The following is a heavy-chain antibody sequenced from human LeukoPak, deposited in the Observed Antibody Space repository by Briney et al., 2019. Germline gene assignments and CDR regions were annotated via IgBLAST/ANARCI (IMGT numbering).Heavy chain of an antibody. D-gene: IGHD3-22*01. CDR2: INPYSCGT. J-gene: IGHJ4*02. Sequence: ASVKVTGKSSGYTFTCYYMHGVGQAPGQGLDGMGWINPYSCGTNYVQKFQGRCTMNRHTSITVYMDLGRVRSDDPALCCVARGAHYHDSSDGYDYWGQGTMVTVSS. V-gene: IGHV1-2*02. CDR3: ARGAHYHDSSDGYDY. CDR1: GYTFTCYY.